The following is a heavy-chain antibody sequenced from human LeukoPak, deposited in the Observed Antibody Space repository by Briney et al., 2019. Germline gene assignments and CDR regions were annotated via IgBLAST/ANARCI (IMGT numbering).Heavy chain of an antibody. J-gene: IGHJ5*02. CDR1: GYTFTSYG. CDR2: INPTGTGT. Sequence: ASVKVSCKASGYTFTSYGISWVRQAPGQGLEWIGLINPTGTGTLYAQKFQGRVTMTRGMSTSTDYMELSSLRSEDTAVYYCARDNSVGDIAWWFDPWGQGTLVTVSS. D-gene: IGHD3-10*01. V-gene: IGHV1-46*01. CDR3: ARDNSVGDIAWWFDP.